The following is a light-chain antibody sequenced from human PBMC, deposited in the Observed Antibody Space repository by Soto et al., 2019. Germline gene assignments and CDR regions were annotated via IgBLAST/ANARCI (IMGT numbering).Light chain of an antibody. V-gene: IGKV3-20*01. CDR1: QIVNTFY. Sequence: VLSQSPGTLSLSPGESAPLSCRASQIVNTFYLAWYQQKPAQPPRLLIYGASSRATGVPDRFSASGSATDFSLTIRRLEPEDSAVYYCQQFGSSGPLTFGGGTKVDIK. J-gene: IGKJ4*01. CDR2: GAS. CDR3: QQFGSSGPLT.